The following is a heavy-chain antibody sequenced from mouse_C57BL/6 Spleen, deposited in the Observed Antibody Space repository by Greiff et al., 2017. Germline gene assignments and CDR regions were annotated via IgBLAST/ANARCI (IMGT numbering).Heavy chain of an antibody. J-gene: IGHJ4*01. Sequence: VQLKESGGGLVKPGGSLKLSCAASGFTFSSYTMSWVRQTPEKRLEWVATISGGGGNTYYPDSVKGRFTISRDNAKNTLYLQMSSLRSEDTALYYCARLTGTDAMDYWGQGTSVTVSS. CDR3: ARLTGTDAMDY. CDR2: ISGGGGNT. D-gene: IGHD4-1*01. V-gene: IGHV5-9*01. CDR1: GFTFSSYT.